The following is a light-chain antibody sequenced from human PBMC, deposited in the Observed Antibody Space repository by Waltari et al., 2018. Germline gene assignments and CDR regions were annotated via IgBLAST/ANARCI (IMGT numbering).Light chain of an antibody. V-gene: IGKV6-21*02. CDR2: YAS. J-gene: IGKJ5*01. CDR3: HQTSSLPIT. Sequence: CRASQSIGMSLHWDQQKPDQSPKLLIKYASQSISGVPSRFSGSGSGTDFTLTINSLEAEDAATYFCHQTSSLPITFGQGTRLEI. CDR1: QSIGMS.